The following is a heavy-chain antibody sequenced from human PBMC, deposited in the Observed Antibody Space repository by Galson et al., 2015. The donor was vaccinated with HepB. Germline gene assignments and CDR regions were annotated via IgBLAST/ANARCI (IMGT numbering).Heavy chain of an antibody. CDR1: GFTFSDYY. J-gene: IGHJ3*02. D-gene: IGHD6-19*01. CDR3: ARASTWLVREVDAFDI. CDR2: ISSSSSYT. Sequence: SLRLSCAASGFTFSDYYMSWIRQAPGKGLEWVSYISSSSSYTNYADSVKGRFTISRDNAKNSLYLQMKSLRAEDTAVYYCARASTWLVREVDAFDIWGQGTMVTVSS. V-gene: IGHV3-11*05.